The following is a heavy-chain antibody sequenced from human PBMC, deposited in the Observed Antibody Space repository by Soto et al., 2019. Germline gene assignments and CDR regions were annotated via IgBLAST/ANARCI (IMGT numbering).Heavy chain of an antibody. V-gene: IGHV4-59*01. CDR3: AREGAGRGSYYYAMDV. J-gene: IGHJ6*02. CDR2: IYYSGST. Sequence: QVQLQESGPGLVKPSETLSLTCTVSGGSITNYYWSWIRQPPGKGLEWIGYIYYSGSTNYNPSLTSRVTLSVATSKTQFSLKLSSVTAADTAVYYCAREGAGRGSYYYAMDVWGQGTTVTVSS. CDR1: GGSITNYY. D-gene: IGHD1-26*01.